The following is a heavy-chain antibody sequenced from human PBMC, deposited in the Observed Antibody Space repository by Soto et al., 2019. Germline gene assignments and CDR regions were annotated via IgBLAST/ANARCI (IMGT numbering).Heavy chain of an antibody. Sequence: PSETLSLTCSVSGGSIRGSGFYWGWVRQPPGKGLEWIGSLSYTGSPSYNPSLKNRVTISGDMSKNQLSLKLDSVSAADTASYYCAGLLWGITGTPGRRVGWFDPWGQGALVTVSS. CDR1: GGSIRGSGFY. D-gene: IGHD1-20*01. V-gene: IGHV4-39*01. CDR3: AGLLWGITGTPGRRVGWFDP. CDR2: LSYTGSP. J-gene: IGHJ5*02.